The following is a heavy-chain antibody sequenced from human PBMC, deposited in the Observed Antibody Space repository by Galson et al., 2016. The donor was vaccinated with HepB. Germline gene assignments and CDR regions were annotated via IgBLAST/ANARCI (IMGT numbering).Heavy chain of an antibody. Sequence: SLRLSCAASGFTFSSYGIHWVRQAPGKGLEWVSHISSAETIYYADSVKGRFTISRDNAKNSLYLQLHSLRVEDTAVYYCASADFEYGNSSFWGQGSLVTVSS. CDR2: ISSAETI. J-gene: IGHJ4*02. V-gene: IGHV3-48*03. D-gene: IGHD6-6*01. CDR1: GFTFSSYG. CDR3: ASADFEYGNSSF.